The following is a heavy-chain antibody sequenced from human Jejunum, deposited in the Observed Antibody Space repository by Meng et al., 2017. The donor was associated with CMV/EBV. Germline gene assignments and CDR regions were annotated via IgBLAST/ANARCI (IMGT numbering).Heavy chain of an antibody. CDR1: GFTFRIHA. Sequence: SCAASGFTFRIHAMNCVRQAPGKGLEWVSAITGGGDSYYADSVKGRFTISRDNSENTVSLQMDSLRVDDTAVYYCAKVGNSWDFDYWGQGTLVTVSS. V-gene: IGHV3-23*01. J-gene: IGHJ4*02. CDR3: AKVGNSWDFDY. CDR2: ITGGGDS. D-gene: IGHD2/OR15-2a*01.